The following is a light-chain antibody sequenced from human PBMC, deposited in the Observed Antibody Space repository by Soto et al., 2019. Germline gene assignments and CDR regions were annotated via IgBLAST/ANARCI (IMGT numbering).Light chain of an antibody. J-gene: IGLJ3*02. Sequence: QSVLIQPPSGSGTPGQRVTITCSGGRSNIGTKTVNWYQNLPGWAPNLVIYDNNRRPSGVPDRLSGSKSGTSACLAISGLQSEDEAHYYCATWDDSVKGWLVGGGTQLTVL. V-gene: IGLV1-44*01. CDR3: ATWDDSVKGWL. CDR2: DNN. CDR1: RSNIGTKT.